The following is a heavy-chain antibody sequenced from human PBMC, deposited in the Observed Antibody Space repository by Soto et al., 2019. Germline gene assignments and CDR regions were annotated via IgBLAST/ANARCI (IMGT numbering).Heavy chain of an antibody. D-gene: IGHD6-13*01. CDR3: AKDLWIAAAGRDFDY. V-gene: IGHV3-23*01. CDR2: ISGSGGST. CDR1: GFTFSSYA. J-gene: IGHJ4*02. Sequence: PGGSLRLSCAASGFTFSSYAMSWVRQAPGKGLEWVSAISGSGGSTYYADSVKGRFTISRDNSKNTQYLQMNSLRAEDTAVYYCAKDLWIAAAGRDFDYWGQGTLVTAPQ.